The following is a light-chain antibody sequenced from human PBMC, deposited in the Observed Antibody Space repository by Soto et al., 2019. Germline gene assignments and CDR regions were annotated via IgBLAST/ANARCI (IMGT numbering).Light chain of an antibody. CDR3: CSYAGSYTWV. CDR1: SSDVGGYNN. V-gene: IGLV2-11*01. CDR2: DVS. J-gene: IGLJ2*01. Sequence: QSALTQPRSVSRSPGQSVTISCTGTSSDVGGYNNVSWYQQHPGKAPKLMIYDVSKRPSGVPDRFSGSKSGNTASLTISGLQAEDEADYYCCSYAGSYTWVFGGGTKVTVL.